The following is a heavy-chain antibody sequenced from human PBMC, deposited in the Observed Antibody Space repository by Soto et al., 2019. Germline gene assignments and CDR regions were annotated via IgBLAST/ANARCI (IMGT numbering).Heavy chain of an antibody. D-gene: IGHD3-22*01. CDR3: ARDSTDSGSYTNWLDP. V-gene: IGHV1-69*06. J-gene: IGHJ5*02. CDR1: GGTFGSDA. CDR2: IIPIFGTT. Sequence: QVHLMQSGAEVKKPGSSVKVSCKASGGTFGSDAITWVRQAPGQGLEWVGRIIPIFGTTNYAQNLQGRVTISAYKSTLTSYMELHSLTSDDTALYYCARDSTDSGSYTNWLDPWGQGTQVTVSS.